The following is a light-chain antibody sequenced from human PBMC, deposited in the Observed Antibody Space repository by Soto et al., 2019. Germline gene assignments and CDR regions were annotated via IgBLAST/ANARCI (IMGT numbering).Light chain of an antibody. CDR2: GAS. CDR1: QSVRSGS. V-gene: IGKV3-20*01. CDR3: HYYADSPYT. Sequence: EVVLTQSPGTLSLSPGEGATLSCRASQSVRSGSLAWYQQKHGQAPRLLIFGASSRATETPDRFSGSGSGTDFTLTITRVDTEDFAVYYCHYYADSPYTFGQGTRLEI. J-gene: IGKJ2*01.